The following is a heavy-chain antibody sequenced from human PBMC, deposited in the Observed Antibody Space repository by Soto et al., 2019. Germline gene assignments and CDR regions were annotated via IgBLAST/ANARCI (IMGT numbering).Heavy chain of an antibody. V-gene: IGHV3-11*01. CDR3: ARDPAAADYYYYGMDV. Sequence: QVQLVQSGAEVKKPGSSVKVSCKASGGTFSDYYMSWIRQAPGKGVEWVSYISSSGSTIYYADSVKGRFTISRDNAKNSLYLQMNSLRAEDTAVYYCARDPAAADYYYYGMDVWGQGTTVTVSS. D-gene: IGHD6-13*01. CDR1: GGTFSDYY. J-gene: IGHJ6*02. CDR2: ISSSGSTI.